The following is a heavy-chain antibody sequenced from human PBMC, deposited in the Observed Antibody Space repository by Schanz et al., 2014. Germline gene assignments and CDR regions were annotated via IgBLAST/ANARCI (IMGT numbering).Heavy chain of an antibody. D-gene: IGHD2-2*01. V-gene: IGHV4-59*08. CDR1: GGSISNYY. CDR3: ARHPAYCSSTTCPMDV. J-gene: IGHJ6*02. Sequence: QVQLQESGPGLVKPSETLSLTCTVSGGSISNYYWSWIRQPPGKGLEWIGYVFSSGYTNYNPSLKSRVTIPWHTPKTQSSRKRGCVTAADTAVYYCARHPAYCSSTTCPMDVWGQGTTVTVSS. CDR2: VFSSGYT.